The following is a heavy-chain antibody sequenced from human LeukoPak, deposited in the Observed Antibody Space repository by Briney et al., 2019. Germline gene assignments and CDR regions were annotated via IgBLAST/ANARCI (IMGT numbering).Heavy chain of an antibody. Sequence: GASVKVSCKASGGTFSSYAISWVRQAPGQGLEWMGRIIPILGIANYAQKFQGRVTITADKSTSTAYMELSSLRSEDTAVYYCASSDSSGYYEGYWGQGTLVTVSS. D-gene: IGHD3-22*01. V-gene: IGHV1-69*04. CDR2: IIPILGIA. CDR1: GGTFSSYA. CDR3: ASSDSSGYYEGY. J-gene: IGHJ4*02.